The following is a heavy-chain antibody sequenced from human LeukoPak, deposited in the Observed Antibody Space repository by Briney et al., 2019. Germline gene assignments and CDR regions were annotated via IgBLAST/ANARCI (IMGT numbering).Heavy chain of an antibody. CDR3: ATAFVVVPAANPYDYYYGMDV. Sequence: GGSLRLSCAASGFTFSSYGMHWVRPAPGKGLEWVAVISYDGSNKYYADSVKGRFTISRDNSKNTLYLQMNSLRAEDTAVYYCATAFVVVPAANPYDYYYGMDVWGQGTTVTVSS. V-gene: IGHV3-30*03. CDR2: ISYDGSNK. CDR1: GFTFSSYG. D-gene: IGHD2-2*01. J-gene: IGHJ6*02.